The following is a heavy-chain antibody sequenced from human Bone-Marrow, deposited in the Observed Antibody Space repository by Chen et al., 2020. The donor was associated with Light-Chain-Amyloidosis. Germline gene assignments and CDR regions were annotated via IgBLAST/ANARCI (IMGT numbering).Heavy chain of an antibody. Sequence: EVQLVESGGGVARPGGSLRPSCAASGFPVDNFGMNWVRQGPGKGLEWAPGISWNGGRKGYSESFKARFTISRDNANNSLYLQMNSLRPEATAFHYCVRPAEGRTYLEGIDHWGQGTLVTVSP. D-gene: IGHD2-2*01. CDR2: ISWNGGRK. J-gene: IGHJ4*02. CDR3: VRPAEGRTYLEGIDH. V-gene: IGHV3-20*04. CDR1: GFPVDNFG.